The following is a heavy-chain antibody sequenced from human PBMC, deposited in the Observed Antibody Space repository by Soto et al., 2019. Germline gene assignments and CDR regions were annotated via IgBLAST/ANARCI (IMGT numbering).Heavy chain of an antibody. CDR1: GFTFGTYA. CDR2: ISGGGDTT. D-gene: IGHD2-21*01. V-gene: IGHV3-23*01. Sequence: EVRLLDSGGGLVQPGGSLRLSCAASGFTFGTYAMSWVRQAPGKGLAGVSDISGGGDTTYYADSVKGRFTISRDNSENTLYLQMNSLRAEDTAVYYCAKWGERGSKTIDSWGQGTLVTVSS. J-gene: IGHJ4*02. CDR3: AKWGERGSKTIDS.